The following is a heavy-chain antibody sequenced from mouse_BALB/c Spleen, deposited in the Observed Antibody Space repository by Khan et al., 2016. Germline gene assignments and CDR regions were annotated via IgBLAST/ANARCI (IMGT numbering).Heavy chain of an antibody. CDR3: ALEDGPYYSDY. Sequence: VQLQQSGADLVKPGASVRLSCTASGFKIKDTYMHWVKQSPEKGLDWIGRIDPANGNSRYGPKFQGKATITTDTSSNTAYLHLSSLTSEDTADYYCALEDGPYYSDYWGQGTTLTVSS. CDR1: GFKIKDTY. V-gene: IGHV14-3*02. J-gene: IGHJ2*01. D-gene: IGHD2-3*01. CDR2: IDPANGNS.